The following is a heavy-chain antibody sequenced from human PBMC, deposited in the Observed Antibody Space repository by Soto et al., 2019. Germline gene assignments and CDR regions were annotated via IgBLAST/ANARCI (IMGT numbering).Heavy chain of an antibody. CDR3: ARGRGGWHLWGDF. CDR1: GYTLTYYT. J-gene: IGHJ4*02. CDR2: INAGDGNT. Sequence: ASVKVSCKASGYTLTYYTVHWVRQAPGERLEWMGWINAGDGNTKYSQNFQGRVTVTKDTSASTVYMELSSLTSEDTAVYFCARGRGGWHLWGDFWRQATVVTVSS. D-gene: IGHD6-19*01. V-gene: IGHV1-3*01.